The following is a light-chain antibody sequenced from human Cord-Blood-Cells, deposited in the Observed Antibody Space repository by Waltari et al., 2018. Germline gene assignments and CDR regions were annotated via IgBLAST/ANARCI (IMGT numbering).Light chain of an antibody. Sequence: EIVLTQSPGTLSLSPGERATLSGRASHSVSSSYLAWYQQKPGQAPRLLIYGASSRATGIPDRFSGSGSGTDFTLTISRLEPEDFAVYYCQQYGSSRTFGQGTKVEIK. V-gene: IGKV3-20*01. J-gene: IGKJ1*01. CDR1: HSVSSSY. CDR2: GAS. CDR3: QQYGSSRT.